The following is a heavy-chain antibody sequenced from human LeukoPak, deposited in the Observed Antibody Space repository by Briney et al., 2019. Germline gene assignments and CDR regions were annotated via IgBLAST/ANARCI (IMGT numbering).Heavy chain of an antibody. Sequence: ASVKVSCKASGYTFTSYYMHWVRQAPGQGLEWMGIINPSGGSTSYAQKFQGRVTMTRDTSTSTVYMELSSLRSEDTAVYYCARDSQETYHYDTSGYYFDYWDQGTLVTVSS. CDR1: GYTFTSYY. CDR2: INPSGGST. CDR3: ARDSQETYHYDTSGYYFDY. J-gene: IGHJ4*02. D-gene: IGHD3-22*01. V-gene: IGHV1-46*01.